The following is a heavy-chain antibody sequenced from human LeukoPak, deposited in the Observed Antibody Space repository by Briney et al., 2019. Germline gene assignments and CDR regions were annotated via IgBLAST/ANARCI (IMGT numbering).Heavy chain of an antibody. CDR1: GYTFTGYY. D-gene: IGHD2-21*02. CDR2: INPNSGGA. CDR3: ARDFCGGDCYSRSTYMDV. V-gene: IGHV1-2*06. J-gene: IGHJ6*04. Sequence: GASVKVSCKASGYTFTGYYMHWVRQAPGQGLEWMGRINPNSGGANYAQKFQGRVTMTRATSISTAYMEPSRLRSDDTAVYYCARDFCGGDCYSRSTYMDVWGKGTTVTVSS.